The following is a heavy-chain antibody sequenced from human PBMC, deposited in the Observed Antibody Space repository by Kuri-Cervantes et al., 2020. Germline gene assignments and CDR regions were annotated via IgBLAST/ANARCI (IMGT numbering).Heavy chain of an antibody. V-gene: IGHV3-48*03. Sequence: GGSLRLSCAASGFTFSSYEMNWVRQAPGKGLEWVSYISSSGSTIYYADSVKGRFTISRDNAKNSLYLQMNSLRAEDTAVYYCAREWAIRYCSGGSCYLGYYYYGMDVWGQGTTVTVSS. D-gene: IGHD2-15*01. CDR1: GFTFSSYE. CDR2: ISSSGSTI. J-gene: IGHJ6*02. CDR3: AREWAIRYCSGGSCYLGYYYYGMDV.